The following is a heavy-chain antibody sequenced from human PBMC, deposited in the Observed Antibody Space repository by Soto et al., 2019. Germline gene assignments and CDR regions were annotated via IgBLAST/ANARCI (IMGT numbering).Heavy chain of an antibody. J-gene: IGHJ3*01. CDR3: TTDRPFTGGGVIAT. D-gene: IGHD3-16*02. CDR1: GVTFSDLW. V-gene: IGHV3-15*01. CDR2: IKSRVNGETT. Sequence: PGGSLRLSCAASGVTFSDLWMTWVRQAPGKGLEWVGRIKSRVNGETTDYAAPVKGRFTISRDDSKNTLYLQMTSLKTDDTAVYYCTTDRPFTGGGVIATRGQGTMVTVSS.